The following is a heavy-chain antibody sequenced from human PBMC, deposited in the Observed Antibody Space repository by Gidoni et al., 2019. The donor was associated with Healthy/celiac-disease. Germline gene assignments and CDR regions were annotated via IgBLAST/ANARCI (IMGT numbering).Heavy chain of an antibody. CDR3: ARGGDHYYGSGSHIDY. V-gene: IGHV4-4*02. J-gene: IGHJ4*02. CDR1: GGSSSSSNW. Sequence: QVQLQESGPGLAKPSGTLSLTCAVSGGSSSSSNWWSWVRQPPGKGLEWIGELYHSGSTNYNPSLKGRVTISVDKSKNQFSLKLSSVTAADTAVYYCARGGDHYYGSGSHIDYWGQGTLVTVSS. CDR2: LYHSGST. D-gene: IGHD3-10*01.